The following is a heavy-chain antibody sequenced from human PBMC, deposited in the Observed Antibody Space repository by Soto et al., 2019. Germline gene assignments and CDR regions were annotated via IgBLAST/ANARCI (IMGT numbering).Heavy chain of an antibody. CDR1: GFTVSSNY. CDR3: ARDRAITIFGVVPYGYYYGMDV. Sequence: GSLRLSCAASGFTVSSNYMSWVRQAPGKGLEWVSVIYSGGSTYYADSVKGRFTISRDNSKNTLYLQMNSLRAEDTAVYYCARDRAITIFGVVPYGYYYGMDVCGQGTTVTVSS. D-gene: IGHD3-3*01. CDR2: IYSGGST. J-gene: IGHJ6*02. V-gene: IGHV3-53*01.